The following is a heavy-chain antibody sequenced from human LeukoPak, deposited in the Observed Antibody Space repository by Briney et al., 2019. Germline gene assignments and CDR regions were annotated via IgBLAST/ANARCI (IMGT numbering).Heavy chain of an antibody. CDR3: ARHLRSVYDPRAFDY. CDR1: GGYISSSSYF. V-gene: IGHV4-39*01. D-gene: IGHD5/OR15-5a*01. J-gene: IGHJ4*02. CDR2: MSYSGST. Sequence: SETLSLTCTVSGGYISSSSYFWAWIRQPPGKGLECIGSMSYSGSTYYNPSLKSRVTISVDTSKNQSSLKLTSVTAADTAVYYCARHLRSVYDPRAFDYWGQGTLITVSS.